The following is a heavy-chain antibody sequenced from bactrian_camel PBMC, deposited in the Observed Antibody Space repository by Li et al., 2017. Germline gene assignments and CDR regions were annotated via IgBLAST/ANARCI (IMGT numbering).Heavy chain of an antibody. CDR2: LDSDGRM. CDR3: AAGDSCRSIVARRFDV. J-gene: IGHJ4*01. V-gene: IGHV3S53*01. CDR1: GYRHCV. Sequence: HVQLVESGGGSVQAGGSLKLSCEYSGYRHCVAWFRQGPGKEREGLAALDSDGRMQYSNSAKGRFTINRDIVESTLYLRMNRLRAEDSAMYYCAAGDSCRSIVARRFDVWGQGTQVTVS.